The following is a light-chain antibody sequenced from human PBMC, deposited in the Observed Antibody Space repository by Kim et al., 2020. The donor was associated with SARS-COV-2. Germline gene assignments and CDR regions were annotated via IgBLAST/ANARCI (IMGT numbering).Light chain of an antibody. Sequence: SSELTQDPAVSVALGQTVRITCQGDSLRSYYASWYQQKPGQAPVLVIYGKNNRPSGIPDRFSCSSSGNTASLTITGAQAEDEADYYCNSRDSSGTWVFGG. J-gene: IGLJ3*02. CDR2: GKN. V-gene: IGLV3-19*01. CDR1: SLRSYY. CDR3: NSRDSSGTWV.